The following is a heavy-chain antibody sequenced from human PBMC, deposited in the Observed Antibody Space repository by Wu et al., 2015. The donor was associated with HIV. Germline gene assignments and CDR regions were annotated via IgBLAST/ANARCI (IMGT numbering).Heavy chain of an antibody. J-gene: IGHJ4*02. D-gene: IGHD3-22*01. CDR3: ARLQSLSGFYSNADY. Sequence: QVHLLQSGAEVKKPGASVMVSYTASGYTFSDYYMYWVRQAPGQGLEWMGWINPNRGGTKYAQKFQGRVTMTRDTAVSTAYMELNSLRSDDTAVYYCARLQSLSGFYSNADYWGQGTLVTVSS. CDR2: INPNRGGT. CDR1: GYTFSDYY. V-gene: IGHV1-2*02.